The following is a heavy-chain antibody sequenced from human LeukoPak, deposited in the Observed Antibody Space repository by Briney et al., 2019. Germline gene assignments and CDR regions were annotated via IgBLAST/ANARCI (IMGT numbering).Heavy chain of an antibody. J-gene: IGHJ3*02. CDR3: ARDPNMIVVFDAFDI. D-gene: IGHD3-22*01. CDR1: GFTFSSYS. V-gene: IGHV3-21*01. CDR2: ISSSSSYI. Sequence: GGSLRLSCAASGFTFSSYSMNWVRQPPGKGQELVSSISSSSSYIYYADSVKGRFTISRDNAKHSQYLQMNSLKAEDPAVYYCARDPNMIVVFDAFDIWGQGTMVTVSS.